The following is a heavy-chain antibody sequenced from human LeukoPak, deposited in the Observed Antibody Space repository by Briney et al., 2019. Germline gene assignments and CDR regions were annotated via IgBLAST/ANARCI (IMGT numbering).Heavy chain of an antibody. CDR2: IYYSGSI. Sequence: SSETLSLTCTVSGGSISSYYWSWIRQPPGKGLEWIGYIYYSGSINYNPSLRSRVTMSIDTSKNQFSLKLSSVTAADTAVYFCARNRVFTYWYFDLWGRGTLVTVSS. CDR1: GGSISSYY. D-gene: IGHD5/OR15-5a*01. CDR3: ARNRVFTYWYFDL. V-gene: IGHV4-59*01. J-gene: IGHJ2*01.